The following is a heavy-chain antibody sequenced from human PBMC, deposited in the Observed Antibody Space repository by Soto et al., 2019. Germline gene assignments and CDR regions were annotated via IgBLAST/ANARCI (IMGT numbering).Heavy chain of an antibody. D-gene: IGHD3-10*01. Sequence: EVRLVESGGGLVQPGGSLRLSCAASGFTFSDHYMDWVRQAPGKGLEWVGRARDKAHSYTTEYAESVKGRFTISRDDSKNSLSLQMNSLKTEDTAVYYCARVYVSGGHYYLDRWGQGTLVTVSS. V-gene: IGHV3-72*01. J-gene: IGHJ4*02. CDR1: GFTFSDHY. CDR2: ARDKAHSYTT. CDR3: ARVYVSGGHYYLDR.